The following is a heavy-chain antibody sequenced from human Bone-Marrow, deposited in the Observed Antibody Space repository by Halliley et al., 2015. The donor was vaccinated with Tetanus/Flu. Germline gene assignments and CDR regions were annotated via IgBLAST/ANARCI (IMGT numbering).Heavy chain of an antibody. Sequence: TLSLTCAVSGGSISSDIYSWNWIRQPPGMGLEWVGYLYYTGSTNYTHSLESRVTISADPSKNQFSLKMRSVTAADTAIYFCARGLGRRWFDPWGQGALVSVSS. D-gene: IGHD7-27*01. V-gene: IGHV4-61*01. J-gene: IGHJ5*02. CDR2: LYYTGST. CDR3: ARGLGRRWFDP. CDR1: GGSISSDIYS.